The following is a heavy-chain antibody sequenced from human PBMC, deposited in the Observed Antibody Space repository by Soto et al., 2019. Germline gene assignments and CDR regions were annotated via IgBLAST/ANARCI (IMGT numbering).Heavy chain of an antibody. Sequence: SETLSVTWTVSGDSISGSYWWSWVRQPPGKGLEWIGEVSQSGNTNYNPSLMSRLTISVDKSKNQFSLRLTYVTAADTGIYYCAREVPGLREVNRNWFDPWGQGTLVTVSS. CDR2: VSQSGNT. V-gene: IGHV4-4*02. CDR1: GDSISGSYW. CDR3: AREVPGLREVNRNWFDP. J-gene: IGHJ5*02. D-gene: IGHD3-10*01.